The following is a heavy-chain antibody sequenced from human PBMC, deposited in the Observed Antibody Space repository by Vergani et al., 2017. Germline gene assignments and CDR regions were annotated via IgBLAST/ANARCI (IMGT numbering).Heavy chain of an antibody. CDR1: GYTFTGYY. J-gene: IGHJ4*02. Sequence: QVQLVQSGAEVKKPGASVKVSCKASGYTFTGYYMHWVRQAPGQGLEWMGWINPNRGGTNYAQKFQGRVTMTRDTSISTAYMELSRLRSDDTAVYYCARDLNTMVRGVIMGYWGQGTLVTVSS. V-gene: IGHV1-2*02. D-gene: IGHD3-10*01. CDR3: ARDLNTMVRGVIMGY. CDR2: INPNRGGT.